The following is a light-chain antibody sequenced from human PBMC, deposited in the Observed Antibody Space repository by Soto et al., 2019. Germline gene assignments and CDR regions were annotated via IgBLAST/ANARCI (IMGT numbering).Light chain of an antibody. Sequence: QSVLTQPPSVSATPGQKVTISCSGSDFNIGKNSVSWYQQLPGAAPKLLIYDNYQRPSGIPDRFAGSKSGTSATLVITGLQTGDEADYFCGAWDNTFSTGRVVFGAGTKLTVL. J-gene: IGLJ2*01. CDR2: DNY. CDR1: DFNIGKNS. V-gene: IGLV1-51*01. CDR3: GAWDNTFSTGRVV.